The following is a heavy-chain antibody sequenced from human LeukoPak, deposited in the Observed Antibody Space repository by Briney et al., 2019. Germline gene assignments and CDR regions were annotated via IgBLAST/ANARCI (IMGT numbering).Heavy chain of an antibody. J-gene: IGHJ6*03. Sequence: ASVKVSCKASGYTFTGYYMHWVRQAPGQGLEWMGWINPNSGGTNYAQNFQGRVTMTRDTSISTAYMELSRLRSDDTAVYYCARGGSPIYYYYIDVWGKGTTVTISS. CDR3: ARGGSPIYYYYIDV. V-gene: IGHV1-2*02. D-gene: IGHD2-2*01. CDR2: INPNSGGT. CDR1: GYTFTGYY.